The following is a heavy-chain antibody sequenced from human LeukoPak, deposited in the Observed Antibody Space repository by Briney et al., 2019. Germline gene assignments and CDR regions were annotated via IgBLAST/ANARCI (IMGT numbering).Heavy chain of an antibody. J-gene: IGHJ5*02. CDR3: AREDSSSWYGGLGLFDP. Sequence: SQTLSLTCAISGDSASSNSPAWNWIRQSPSTGLEWLGRTYYRSKWYNDYAVSVKSRITINPDTSKNQFSLQLNSVTPEDTAVYYCAREDSSSWYGGLGLFDPWGQGTLVTVSS. D-gene: IGHD6-13*01. CDR2: TYYRSKWYN. CDR1: GDSASSNSPA. V-gene: IGHV6-1*01.